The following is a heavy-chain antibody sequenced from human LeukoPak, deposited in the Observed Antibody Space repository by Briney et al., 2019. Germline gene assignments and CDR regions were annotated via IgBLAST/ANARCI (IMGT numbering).Heavy chain of an antibody. Sequence: PGGSLRLSCAASGFTFSNCWMSWVRQAPGKGLEWVANIKQDGSEKYYVDSVKGRFTISRDNAKNSLYLQMNSLRAEDTAVYYCARDSVHGYYDSSGYSALFDYWGQGTLVTVSS. CDR2: IKQDGSEK. J-gene: IGHJ4*02. CDR1: GFTFSNCW. D-gene: IGHD3-22*01. V-gene: IGHV3-7*01. CDR3: ARDSVHGYYDSSGYSALFDY.